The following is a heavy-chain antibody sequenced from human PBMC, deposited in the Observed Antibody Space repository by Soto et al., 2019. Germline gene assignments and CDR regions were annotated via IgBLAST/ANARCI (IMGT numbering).Heavy chain of an antibody. CDR1: GYTFTSYD. D-gene: IGHD6-19*01. J-gene: IGHJ6*02. CDR3: ARDRDSSGDYGMDV. CDR2: INPNSGST. Sequence: ASVKVSCKASGYTFTSYDINWVRQATGQGLEWMGWINPNSGSTNYAQKFQGRVTMTRDTSISTAYMELSRLRSDDTAVYYCARDRDSSGDYGMDVWGQGTTVTVSS. V-gene: IGHV1-2*02.